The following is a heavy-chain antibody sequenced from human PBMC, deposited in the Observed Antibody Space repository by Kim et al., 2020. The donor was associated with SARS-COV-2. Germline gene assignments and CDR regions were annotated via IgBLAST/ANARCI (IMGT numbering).Heavy chain of an antibody. D-gene: IGHD2-21*02. CDR3: ARDPCGGDCYNGWGTYFDS. CDR1: GCSISSGGYY. Sequence: SETLSLTCTVSGCSISSGGYYWIWLRQHPGKGREWIVYIYYSGSTYYNPSLKSLVTISVDSSKNQSSLKLSSVTAADTAVYYCARDPCGGDCYNGWGTYFDSWGQESPGTVSS. V-gene: IGHV4-31*01. J-gene: IGHJ4*02. CDR2: IYYSGST.